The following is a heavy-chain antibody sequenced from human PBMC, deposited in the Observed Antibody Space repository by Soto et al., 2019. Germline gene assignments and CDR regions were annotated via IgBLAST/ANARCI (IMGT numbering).Heavy chain of an antibody. J-gene: IGHJ6*02. V-gene: IGHV3-15*01. CDR3: TTDPSYSSRWFGHSGMDV. CDR2: IKSKADGGTT. Sequence: PGGSLRLSCAASGFTFNNAWMSWVRQAPGKGLEWVGRIKSKADGGTTDYAAPVRGRFTISRDDSKTTLYLQMNSLKTEDTAVYYCTTDPSYSSRWFGHSGMDVWGQGTTVTVSS. D-gene: IGHD6-13*01. CDR1: GFTFNNAW.